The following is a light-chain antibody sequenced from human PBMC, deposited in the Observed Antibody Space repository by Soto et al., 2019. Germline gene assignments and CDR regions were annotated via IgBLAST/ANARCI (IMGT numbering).Light chain of an antibody. V-gene: IGKV3-15*01. CDR2: GVS. Sequence: EIVMTQSPVTLSVSPGESATLSCRASRSVRSDLAWYQQKPCQAPRLLIYGVSTRATGVPVRFSGTGSGTEFSLTISTLQSEDFDFYYCQQYNGWPGTFGQGTKVELK. CDR1: RSVRSD. J-gene: IGKJ1*01. CDR3: QQYNGWPGT.